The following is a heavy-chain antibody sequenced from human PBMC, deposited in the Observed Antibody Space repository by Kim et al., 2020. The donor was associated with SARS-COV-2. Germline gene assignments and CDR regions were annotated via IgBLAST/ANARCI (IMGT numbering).Heavy chain of an antibody. CDR1: GGSFNDDY. CDR3: ARAAFIMVRGVTITQRVGFDI. Sequence: SETLSLTCAVYGGSFNDDYWSWIRQPPGKGLEWIGEINHIGSTNYNPSLKSRVSMSVDSSKNQVSLRLTSVTAEDTAVYYCARAAFIMVRGVTITQRVGFDIWGQGTMVTVSS. V-gene: IGHV4-34*01. J-gene: IGHJ3*02. D-gene: IGHD3-10*01. CDR2: INHIGST.